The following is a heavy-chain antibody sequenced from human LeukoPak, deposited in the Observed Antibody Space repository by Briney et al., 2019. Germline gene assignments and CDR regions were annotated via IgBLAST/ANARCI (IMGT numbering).Heavy chain of an antibody. CDR3: AKDGYCDSSGYRNYYFDY. V-gene: IGHV3-9*01. Sequence: GGSLRLSCAASGFTFDDYAMHWVRQAPGKGLEWASGISWNSGSIGYADSVKGRFTISRDNAKNSLYLQMNSLRAEDTALYYCAKDGYCDSSGYRNYYFDYWGQGTLVTVSS. CDR1: GFTFDDYA. J-gene: IGHJ4*02. D-gene: IGHD3-22*01. CDR2: ISWNSGSI.